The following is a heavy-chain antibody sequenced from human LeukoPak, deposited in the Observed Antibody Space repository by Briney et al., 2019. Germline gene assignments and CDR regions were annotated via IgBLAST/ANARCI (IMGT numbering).Heavy chain of an antibody. J-gene: IGHJ4*02. CDR1: GGTFSSYA. V-gene: IGHV1-69*06. Sequence: ASVKVSCKASGGTFSSYAISWVRQAPGRGLEWMGGIIPIFGTANYAQKFQGRVTITADKSTSTAYMELSSLRSEDTAVYYCASDYGTRGYFDYWGQGTLVTVSS. D-gene: IGHD4-17*01. CDR3: ASDYGTRGYFDY. CDR2: IIPIFGTA.